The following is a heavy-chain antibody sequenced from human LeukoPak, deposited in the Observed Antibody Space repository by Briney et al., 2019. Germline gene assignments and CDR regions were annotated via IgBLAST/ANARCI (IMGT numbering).Heavy chain of an antibody. V-gene: IGHV1-69*05. Sequence: SVKVSCKASGGTFSSYAINWGRQAPGQGLEWIGGVIPVFGTHNYAPRFQGRLTITTDESARSAFLTLNSLRSEDTDIYYCARDARVATSGDWFDPCGQGTLVTVSS. CDR1: GGTFSSYA. J-gene: IGHJ5*02. D-gene: IGHD2-15*01. CDR2: VIPVFGTH. CDR3: ARDARVATSGDWFDP.